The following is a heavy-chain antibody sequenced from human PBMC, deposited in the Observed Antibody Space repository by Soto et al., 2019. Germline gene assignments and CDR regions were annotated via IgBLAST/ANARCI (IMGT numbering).Heavy chain of an antibody. D-gene: IGHD6-13*01. CDR1: GGTFSSYA. Sequence: QVQLVQSGAEVKKPGSSVKVSCKASGGTFSSYAISWVRQAPGKGLEWMGGIIPIFGTANYAQKFQGRVTITADESTSTAYMELSSLRSEDTAVYYCARESVGAGYSSSWYVYWGQGTLVTVSS. V-gene: IGHV1-69*01. CDR2: IIPIFGTA. CDR3: ARESVGAGYSSSWYVY. J-gene: IGHJ4*02.